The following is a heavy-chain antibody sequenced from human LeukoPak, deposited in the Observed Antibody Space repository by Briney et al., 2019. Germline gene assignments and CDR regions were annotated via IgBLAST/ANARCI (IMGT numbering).Heavy chain of an antibody. CDR2: INPNSGGT. CDR1: GYTFTGYY. Sequence: ASVKVSCKASGYTFTGYYMHCVRHAPGQGLEWRGWINPNSGGTNYAQKFQGRVTMTRDTSISTAYMELSRLRSDDTAVYYCARDNTQDIVLMVMLDYWGQGTLVTVSS. D-gene: IGHD2-8*01. CDR3: ARDNTQDIVLMVMLDY. J-gene: IGHJ4*02. V-gene: IGHV1-2*02.